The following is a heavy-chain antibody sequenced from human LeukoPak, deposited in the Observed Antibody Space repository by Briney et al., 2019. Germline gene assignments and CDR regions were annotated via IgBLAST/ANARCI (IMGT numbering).Heavy chain of an antibody. Sequence: PSETLSLTCAVYGGSFSGYYWSWIRQPPGKGLEWIGEINHSGSTNYNPSLKSRVTISVDTSKNQFSLKLSSVTAADTAVYYCARCRYSYVFAFWDVWGQGTTVTVSS. V-gene: IGHV4-34*01. J-gene: IGHJ6*02. D-gene: IGHD5-18*01. CDR3: ARCRYSYVFAFWDV. CDR1: GGSFSGYY. CDR2: INHSGST.